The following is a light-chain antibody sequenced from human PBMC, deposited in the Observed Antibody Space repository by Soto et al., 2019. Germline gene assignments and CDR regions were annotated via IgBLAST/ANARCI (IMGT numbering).Light chain of an antibody. Sequence: QSVLTQPPAASGTPGQRVTISCSGSSSNLGSNTVNWYQQLPGTAPKLLIYSNNQLPSGVPDRFYGSKSGTSASLAISGLQSEDEDDYYGSAWDDSMNGVVFGGGTQLTVL. J-gene: IGLJ2*01. CDR2: SNN. CDR3: SAWDDSMNGVV. CDR1: SSNLGSNT. V-gene: IGLV1-44*01.